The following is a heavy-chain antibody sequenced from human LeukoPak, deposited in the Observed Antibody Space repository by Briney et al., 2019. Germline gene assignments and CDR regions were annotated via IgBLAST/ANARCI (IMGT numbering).Heavy chain of an antibody. CDR3: ARASSPIPNYYYYMDV. D-gene: IGHD2-2*01. Sequence: PGGSLRLSCAASGFTFSSYAMHWVRQAPGKGLEWVAVISYDGSNKYYADSVKGRFTISRDNSKNTLYLQVNSLRAEDTAVYYCARASSPIPNYYYYMDVWGKGTTVTVSS. J-gene: IGHJ6*03. V-gene: IGHV3-30-3*01. CDR1: GFTFSSYA. CDR2: ISYDGSNK.